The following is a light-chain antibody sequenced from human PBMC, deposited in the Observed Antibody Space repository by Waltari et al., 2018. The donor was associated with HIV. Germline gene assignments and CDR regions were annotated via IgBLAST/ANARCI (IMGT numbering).Light chain of an antibody. V-gene: IGLV5-45*01. CDR3: MIWHSSAWV. CDR2: YKSDSDR. J-gene: IGLJ3*02. Sequence: QAVLTQPASLSASPGTSASLTCSLRSSIHVDTYRISWYQQTPGSPPQYLLKYKSDSDRQQGSGVPSRFSGSKDASANAGILLISGLQSEDEADYYCMIWHSSAWVFGGGTKLTVL. CDR1: SSIHVDTYR.